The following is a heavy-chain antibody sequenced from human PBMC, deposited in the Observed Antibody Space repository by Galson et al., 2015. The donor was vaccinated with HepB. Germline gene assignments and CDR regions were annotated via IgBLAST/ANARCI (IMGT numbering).Heavy chain of an antibody. J-gene: IGHJ4*02. D-gene: IGHD3/OR15-3a*01. V-gene: IGHV1-58*01. CDR2: IVVGSGRT. Sequence: SVKVSCKASGFTLTSSAVQWVRQARGQRLEWIGWIVVGSGRTDYAQKFQERVTITSDMSTSTAYMELSSLRSEDTAVYYCAAGVIIGRFDYWGQGSLSTVSS. CDR1: GFTLTSSA. CDR3: AAGVIIGRFDY.